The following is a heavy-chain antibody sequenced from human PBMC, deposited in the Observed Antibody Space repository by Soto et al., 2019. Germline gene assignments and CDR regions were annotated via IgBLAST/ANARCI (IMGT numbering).Heavy chain of an antibody. CDR2: IYYSGNT. J-gene: IGHJ6*02. D-gene: IGHD6-6*01. Sequence: SETLSLTCTVSGGSLSSRSYYWAWIRQPPGKGLEWIGSIYYSGNTYYSPSLNSRVTMSVDTSRSQFSLKLSSVTAADTALYYCARVISSSSSLGLPYYYYGMGVWGQGTTVNVSS. CDR3: ARVISSSSSLGLPYYYYGMGV. CDR1: GGSLSSRSYY. V-gene: IGHV4-39*01.